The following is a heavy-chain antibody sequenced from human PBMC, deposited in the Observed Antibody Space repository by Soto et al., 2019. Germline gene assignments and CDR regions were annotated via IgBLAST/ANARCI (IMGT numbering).Heavy chain of an antibody. D-gene: IGHD2-15*01. CDR1: GFSLSTSGVG. CDR2: IYWDDDK. CDR3: AHRPSYCSGGSCYSGFDY. V-gene: IGHV2-5*02. J-gene: IGHJ4*02. Sequence: QITLKESGPTLVKPTQTLTLTCTFSGFSLSTSGVGVGWIRQPPGKALEWLALIYWDDDKRYSPSLKSRLTITKXTXXXQXXLTITNMDPVDTATYYCAHRPSYCSGGSCYSGFDYWGQGTLVTVSS.